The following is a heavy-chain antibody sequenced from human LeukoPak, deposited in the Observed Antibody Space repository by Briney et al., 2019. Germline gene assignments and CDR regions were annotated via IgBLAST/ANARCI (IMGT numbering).Heavy chain of an antibody. Sequence: PGGSLRLSCAASGFTFSSYDMHWVRQATGKGLEWASDIGTAGDTYYPGSVKGRFTISRENAKNSLYLQMNSLRAGDTAVYYCARLSHYGFDYWGQGTLVTVSS. CDR1: GFTFSSYD. V-gene: IGHV3-13*01. D-gene: IGHD4-17*01. CDR3: ARLSHYGFDY. CDR2: IGTAGDT. J-gene: IGHJ4*02.